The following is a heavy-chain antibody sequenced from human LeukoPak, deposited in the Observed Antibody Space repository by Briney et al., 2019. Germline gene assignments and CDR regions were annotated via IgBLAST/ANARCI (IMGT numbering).Heavy chain of an antibody. Sequence: GGSLRLPCTASGFTFDDYAMHWVREAPGKGLECVPGNRWYSGSIGYADSVKGGFTISRDNAKNSLYLHMNTLRAEHTPLYYFATMPQGELSYVDYWGQGTLVTVSS. CDR1: GFTFDDYA. D-gene: IGHD3-16*02. CDR3: ATMPQGELSYVDY. J-gene: IGHJ4*02. V-gene: IGHV3-9*01. CDR2: NRWYSGSI.